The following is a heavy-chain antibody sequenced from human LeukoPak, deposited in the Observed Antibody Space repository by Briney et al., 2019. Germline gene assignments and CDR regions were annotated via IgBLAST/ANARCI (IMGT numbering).Heavy chain of an antibody. CDR2: INPNSGGT. CDR1: GYTFTGYY. CDR3: ARNNYGGHDAFDI. J-gene: IGHJ3*02. Sequence: ASVKVSCKASGYTFTGYYMHWVRQAPGQGLEWMGRINPNSGGTSYAQKFQGRVSTTRDTSTSTAYMELSSLRSEDTAVYFCARNNYGGHDAFDIWGQGTLVTVSS. V-gene: IGHV1-2*06. D-gene: IGHD3-16*01.